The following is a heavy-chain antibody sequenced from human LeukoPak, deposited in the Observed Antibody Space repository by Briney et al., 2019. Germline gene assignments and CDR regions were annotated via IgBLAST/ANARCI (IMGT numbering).Heavy chain of an antibody. D-gene: IGHD3-22*01. CDR1: GGSFSGYY. J-gene: IGHJ3*02. Sequence: SETLSLTCAVYGGSFSGYYWSWIRQPPGQGLEWIGEINHSGSTNYNPSLKSRVTISVDTSKNQFSLKLSSVTAADTAVCYCARGPHYYDSSGSDAFDIWGQGTMVTVSS. V-gene: IGHV4-34*01. CDR3: ARGPHYYDSSGSDAFDI. CDR2: INHSGST.